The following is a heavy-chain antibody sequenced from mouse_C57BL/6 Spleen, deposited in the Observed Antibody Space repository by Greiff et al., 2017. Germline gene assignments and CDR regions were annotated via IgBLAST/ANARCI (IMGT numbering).Heavy chain of an antibody. CDR1: GFNIKDYY. Sequence: EVQLQQSGAELVRPGASVKLSCTASGFNIKDYYMHWVKQRPEQGLEWIGRIDPEGGDTEYAPKFQGKATMTADTSSNTAYLQLSSLTAEDTAVYYCTGGRSWYFDVWGTGTTVTVSS. CDR3: TGGRSWYFDV. D-gene: IGHD1-1*01. J-gene: IGHJ1*03. V-gene: IGHV14-1*01. CDR2: IDPEGGDT.